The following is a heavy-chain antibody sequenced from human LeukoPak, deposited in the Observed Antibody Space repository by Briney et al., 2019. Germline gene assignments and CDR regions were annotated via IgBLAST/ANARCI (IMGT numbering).Heavy chain of an antibody. CDR2: IYYSGST. D-gene: IGHD2-8*01. J-gene: IGHJ4*02. CDR3: ASSLTNYYFDY. Sequence: SETLSLTCTVSGGSISSGGYYWSWIRQHPGTGLEWIGSIYYSGSTYYNPSLKSRVTISVDTSKNQFSLKLSSVTAADTAVYYCASSLTNYYFDYWGQGTLVTVSS. CDR1: GGSISSGGYY. V-gene: IGHV4-39*01.